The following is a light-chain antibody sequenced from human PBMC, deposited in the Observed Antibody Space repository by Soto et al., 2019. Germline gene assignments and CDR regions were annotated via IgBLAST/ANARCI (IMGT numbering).Light chain of an antibody. CDR3: QQRSNWPRT. CDR1: QSVSSY. Sequence: EIVLTQSPATLSLSPGERATLSCRASQSVSSYLAWYQQKPGQPPRLLIYDASNRATGIPARFSSSGSGTDFTLTISSLEPEDFAVYYCQQRSNWPRTFGQGTTVEIK. J-gene: IGKJ1*01. V-gene: IGKV3-11*01. CDR2: DAS.